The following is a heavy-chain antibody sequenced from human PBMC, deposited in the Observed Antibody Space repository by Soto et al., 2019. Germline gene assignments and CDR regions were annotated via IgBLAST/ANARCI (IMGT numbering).Heavy chain of an antibody. J-gene: IGHJ4*02. CDR2: IWYDGRNE. Sequence: QLVESGGGVVQPGRSLRLSCAASGFTFSSYGMHWVRQAPGKGLEWVAVIWYDGRNEYYADSVKGRFTISRDNSKNTLYLQMNSLRAEDTAVYYCVRDWLYDSTVDCWGQGTLVTVST. CDR3: VRDWLYDSTVDC. D-gene: IGHD3-16*01. CDR1: GFTFSSYG. V-gene: IGHV3-33*01.